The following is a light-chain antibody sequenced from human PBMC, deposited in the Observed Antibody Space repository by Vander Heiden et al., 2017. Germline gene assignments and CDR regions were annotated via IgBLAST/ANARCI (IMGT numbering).Light chain of an antibody. CDR2: EVT. J-gene: IGLJ3*02. Sequence: QSAPTPPPSASGSPGQSVTIPCTVTSRDVGGYNYVSWDQQRPGKAPNLMIYEVTKRPSGVPDRFSGSKSGNTASLTVSGLEAEDEANYFCCSYARSNIVVFGGGTKLTVL. CDR1: SRDVGGYNY. CDR3: CSYARSNIVV. V-gene: IGLV2-8*01.